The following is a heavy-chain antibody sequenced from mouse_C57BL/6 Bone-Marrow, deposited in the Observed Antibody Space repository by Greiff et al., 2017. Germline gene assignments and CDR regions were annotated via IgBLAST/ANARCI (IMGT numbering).Heavy chain of an antibody. Sequence: VQLQQSGPELVKPGASVKISCKASGYTFTDYYMNWVKQSHGKSLEWIGDINPNNGGTSYNQKFKGKATLTVDKSSSTAYMELRSLTSEDSAVYYCARPPHCYGSSNHAMDYWGQGTSVTVSS. D-gene: IGHD1-1*01. J-gene: IGHJ4*01. CDR1: GYTFTDYY. CDR2: INPNNGGT. CDR3: ARPPHCYGSSNHAMDY. V-gene: IGHV1-26*01.